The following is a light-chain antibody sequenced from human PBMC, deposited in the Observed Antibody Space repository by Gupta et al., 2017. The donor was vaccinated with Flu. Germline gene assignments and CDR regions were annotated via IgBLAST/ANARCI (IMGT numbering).Light chain of an antibody. CDR1: SSDVDVYKF. V-gene: IGLV2-11*01. CDR2: DDA. CDR3: CSYAGTTTPRV. Sequence: QSALTQPRSVSVSSGQSVTIPCAGASSDVDVYKFVSWYPHHAAKAPKLIIYDDAQRPSGVADRVSGSRSGNTASLTISGLEDEDEADYYCCSYAGTTTPRVFGTGTKVTVL. J-gene: IGLJ1*01.